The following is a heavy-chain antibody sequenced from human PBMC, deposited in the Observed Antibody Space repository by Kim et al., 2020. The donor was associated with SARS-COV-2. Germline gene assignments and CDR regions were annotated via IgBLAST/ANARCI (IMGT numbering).Heavy chain of an antibody. Sequence: SETLSLTCTVSGGSISKSTHYWGWIRQPPGKGLEWIGSVYYSGSTHYNSSLKSRVSISVETSKNQFSLRLSSVTAADTAVYYCARHHYYDFSGWFDLWGQGALVTVSS. J-gene: IGHJ5*02. CDR3: ARHHYYDFSGWFDL. CDR2: VYYSGST. D-gene: IGHD3-22*01. CDR1: GGSISKSTHY. V-gene: IGHV4-39*01.